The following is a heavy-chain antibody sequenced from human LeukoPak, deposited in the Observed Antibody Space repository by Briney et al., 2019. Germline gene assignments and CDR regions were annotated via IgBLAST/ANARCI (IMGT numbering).Heavy chain of an antibody. CDR1: GFTFSSYW. Sequence: GGSLRLSCAASGFTFSSYWMHWVRQAPGKGLVWDSRINSDGSSTSYADSVKGRFTISRDNAKNTLYLQMNSLRAEDTAVYYCARDGVIPYFDYWGQGTLVTVSS. V-gene: IGHV3-74*01. CDR2: INSDGSST. D-gene: IGHD3-16*02. CDR3: ARDGVIPYFDY. J-gene: IGHJ4*02.